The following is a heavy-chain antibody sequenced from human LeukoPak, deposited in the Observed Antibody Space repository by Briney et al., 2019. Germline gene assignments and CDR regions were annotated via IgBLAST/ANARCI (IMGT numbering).Heavy chain of an antibody. D-gene: IGHD5-24*01. J-gene: IGHJ4*02. V-gene: IGHV3-7*04. CDR1: RFTLSSYW. Sequence: GGSLRLSCAASRFTLSSYWMSWVRQAPGKGLEWVANIKQDGSEIYYVDSVKGRFTISRDNAKDSLYLQMKSLRAEDTAVYYCARWDGYNFPFDYWGQGTLVTVSS. CDR2: IKQDGSEI. CDR3: ARWDGYNFPFDY.